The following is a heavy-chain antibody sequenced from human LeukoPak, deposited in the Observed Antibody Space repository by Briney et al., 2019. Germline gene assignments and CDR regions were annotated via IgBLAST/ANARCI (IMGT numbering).Heavy chain of an antibody. CDR1: GGSFSGYY. V-gene: IGHV4-34*01. J-gene: IGHJ4*02. CDR3: ARLYGSGSYYKY. Sequence: KPSETLSLTCAVYGGSFSGYYWSWIRQPPGKGLEWIGEINHSGSTNYNPSLKSRVTISVDTSKNQFSLKLSSVTAADTAVYYCARLYGSGSYYKYWGQGTLVTVSS. D-gene: IGHD3-10*01. CDR2: INHSGST.